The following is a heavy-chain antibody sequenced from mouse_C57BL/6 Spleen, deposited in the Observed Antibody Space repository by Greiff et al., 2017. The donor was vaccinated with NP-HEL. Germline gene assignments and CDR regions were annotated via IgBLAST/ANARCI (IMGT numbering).Heavy chain of an antibody. V-gene: IGHV1-69*01. CDR2: IDPSDSYT. CDR1: GYTFTSYW. CDR3: SRHGTTVVATGYFDV. Sequence: QVQLQQPGAELVMPGASVKLSCKASGYTFTSYWMHWVKQRPGQGLEWIGEIDPSDSYTNYNQKFKGKSTLTVDKSSSTAYMQLSSLTSEDSAVYSCSRHGTTVVATGYFDVWGTGTTVTVSS. D-gene: IGHD1-1*01. J-gene: IGHJ1*03.